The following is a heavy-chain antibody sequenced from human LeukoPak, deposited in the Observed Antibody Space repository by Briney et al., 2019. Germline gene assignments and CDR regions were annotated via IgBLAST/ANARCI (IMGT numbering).Heavy chain of an antibody. D-gene: IGHD3-10*02. J-gene: IGHJ4*02. CDR2: INPESGGT. Sequence: ASVKVSCKASGYIFTGYYIHWVRQAPGQGLEWMGWINPESGGTNYAQKFQARVTMTRATSISTAYMELSSLRSDDTALYFCARESWFCSGSYYSHWGQGILVTVSS. CDR1: GYIFTGYY. V-gene: IGHV1-2*02. CDR3: ARESWFCSGSYYSH.